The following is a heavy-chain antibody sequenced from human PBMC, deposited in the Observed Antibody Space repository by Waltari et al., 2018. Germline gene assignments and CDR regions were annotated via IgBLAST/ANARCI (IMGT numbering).Heavy chain of an antibody. J-gene: IGHJ4*02. CDR1: GGTFSSYA. Sequence: QVQLVQSGAEVKKPGSSVKVSCKASGGTFSSYAISWVRQAPGQGLEWRGGIIPIFGTANYTQKCQGRVTITADESTSTAYMELRSLRSEDTAVYYCARHYGGQLLSEFDYWGQGTLVTVSS. CDR2: IIPIFGTA. V-gene: IGHV1-69*12. CDR3: ARHYGGQLLSEFDY. D-gene: IGHD2-2*01.